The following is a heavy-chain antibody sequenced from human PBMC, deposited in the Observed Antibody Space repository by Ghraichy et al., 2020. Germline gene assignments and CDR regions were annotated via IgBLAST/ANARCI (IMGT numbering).Heavy chain of an antibody. V-gene: IGHV3-48*02. CDR1: GFTFSSYS. D-gene: IGHD2-2*01. J-gene: IGHJ6*02. CDR3: ARAGYCSSTSCHYYYGMDV. CDR2: ISSSSSTI. Sequence: GGSLRLSCAASGFTFSSYSMNWVRQAPGKGLEWVSYISSSSSTIYYADSVKGRFTISRDNAKNSLYLQMNSLRDEDTAVYYCARAGYCSSTSCHYYYGMDVWGQGTTVTVSS.